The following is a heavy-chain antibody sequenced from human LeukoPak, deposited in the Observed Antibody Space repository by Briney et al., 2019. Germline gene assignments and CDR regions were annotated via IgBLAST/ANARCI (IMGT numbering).Heavy chain of an antibody. CDR2: IIPIFGTA. D-gene: IGHD3-3*01. CDR1: GGTFSSYA. J-gene: IGHJ4*02. CDR3: ARGVRITIFGVVNYFDY. V-gene: IGHV1-69*13. Sequence: GASVKVSCKASGGTFSSYAISWVRQAPGQGLEWMGGIIPIFGTANYAQKFQGRVTITADEPTSTAYMELSSLRSEDTAVYYCARGVRITIFGVVNYFDYWGQGTLVTVSS.